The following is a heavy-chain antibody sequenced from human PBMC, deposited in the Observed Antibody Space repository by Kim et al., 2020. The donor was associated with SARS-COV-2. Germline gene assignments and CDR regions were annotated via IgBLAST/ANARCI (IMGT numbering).Heavy chain of an antibody. CDR2: ISGSGGST. V-gene: IGHV3-23*01. Sequence: GGSLRLSCAASGFTFSSYAMSWVRQAPGKGLEWVSAISGSGGSTYYADSVKGRFTISRDNSKNTLYLQMNSLRAEDTAVYYCAKEELRYFDWLLRPIDYWGQGTLVTVSS. CDR3: AKEELRYFDWLLRPIDY. J-gene: IGHJ4*02. CDR1: GFTFSSYA. D-gene: IGHD3-9*01.